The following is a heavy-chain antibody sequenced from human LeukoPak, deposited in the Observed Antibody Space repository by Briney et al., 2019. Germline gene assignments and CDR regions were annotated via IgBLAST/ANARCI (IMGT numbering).Heavy chain of an antibody. CDR1: GGTFSSYA. V-gene: IGHV1-69*13. CDR3: ARGHDCSGGSCYRTYYYGMDV. CDR2: IIPIFGTA. D-gene: IGHD2-15*01. J-gene: IGHJ6*02. Sequence: SVKVSCKASGGTFSSYAISWVRQAPGQGLEWMGGIIPIFGTANYAQKFQGRVTITADESTSTAYMELSSLRSEDTAVYYCARGHDCSGGSCYRTYYYGMDVWGQGTTVTVSS.